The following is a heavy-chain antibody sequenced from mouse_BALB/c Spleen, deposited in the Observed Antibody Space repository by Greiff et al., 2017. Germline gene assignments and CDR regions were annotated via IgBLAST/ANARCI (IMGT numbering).Heavy chain of an antibody. D-gene: IGHD2-2*01. CDR1: GFTFTDYY. Sequence: EVQGVESGGGLVQPGGSLRLSCATSGFTFTDYYMSWVRQPPGKALEWLGFIRNKANGYTTEYSASVKGRFTISRDNSQSILYLQMNTLRAEDSATYDCARWLRPLYYAMDYWGQGTSVTVSS. CDR2: IRNKANGYTT. V-gene: IGHV7-3*02. J-gene: IGHJ4*01. CDR3: ARWLRPLYYAMDY.